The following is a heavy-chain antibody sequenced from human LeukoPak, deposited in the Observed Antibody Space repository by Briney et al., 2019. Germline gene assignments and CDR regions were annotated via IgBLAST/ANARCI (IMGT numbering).Heavy chain of an antibody. D-gene: IGHD6-13*01. Sequence: GGLRLSCAASGFTSSSYWMSWVRQAPGKGLEWVANIKEDGSEKYYVDSVKGRFTISRGDAKNSLYLQMNSLRAEDTAVYYCARLRGAAADFWGQGTLVTVSS. V-gene: IGHV3-7*05. J-gene: IGHJ4*02. CDR1: GFTSSSYW. CDR3: ARLRGAAADF. CDR2: IKEDGSEK.